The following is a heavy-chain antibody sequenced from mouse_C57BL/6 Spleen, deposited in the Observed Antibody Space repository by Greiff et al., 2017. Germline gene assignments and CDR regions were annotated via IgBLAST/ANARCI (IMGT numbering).Heavy chain of an antibody. Sequence: VQLQQSGPGLVQPSQSLSLTCTVSGFSLTSYGVHWVRQSPGKGLEWLGVIWSGGSTDYNAAFISRLSISKDNSKSQVFFKMNSLQADDTAIYYWARISFDDYGSSDYYAMDYWGQGTSVTVSS. J-gene: IGHJ4*01. CDR1: GFSLTSYG. D-gene: IGHD1-1*01. CDR3: ARISFDDYGSSDYYAMDY. V-gene: IGHV2-2*01. CDR2: IWSGGST.